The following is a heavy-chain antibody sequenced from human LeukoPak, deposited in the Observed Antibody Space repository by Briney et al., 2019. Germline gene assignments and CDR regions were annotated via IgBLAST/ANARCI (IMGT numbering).Heavy chain of an antibody. CDR3: AADTPGDNYPFDY. Sequence: GGSLRLSCAASGFTFSSYWMHWVRQAPGKGLEWVGRIKRKADGETRDYAAPVKGRFTISRDDSENTLYLQMTSLKTEDSAVYFCAADTPGDNYPFDYWGQGTLVTVSS. D-gene: IGHD5-24*01. J-gene: IGHJ4*02. CDR2: IKRKADGETR. V-gene: IGHV3-15*01. CDR1: GFTFSSYW.